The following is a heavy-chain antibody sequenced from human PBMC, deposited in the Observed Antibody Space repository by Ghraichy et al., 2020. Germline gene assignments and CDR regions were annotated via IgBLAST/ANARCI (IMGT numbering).Heavy chain of an antibody. Sequence: GSLSLTCSVSGYSINTHYYWGWIRQPPGKGLEWIGSVDHSGSTYYNPSLESRVTISIDTSKNQFSLRLTSVTAADTAVYYCARGIGVDYFPAWGQGTLVTVSS. CDR2: VDHSGST. CDR1: GYSINTHYY. V-gene: IGHV4-38-2*02. CDR3: ARGIGVDYFPA. D-gene: IGHD2-8*01. J-gene: IGHJ4*02.